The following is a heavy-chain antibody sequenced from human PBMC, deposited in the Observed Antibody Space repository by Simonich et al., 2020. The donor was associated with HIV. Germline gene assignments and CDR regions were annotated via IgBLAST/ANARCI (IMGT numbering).Heavy chain of an antibody. CDR1: GFTFSSYW. J-gene: IGHJ4*02. V-gene: IGHV3-7*01. Sequence: EVQLVESGGGLVQPGGSLRLSCAASGFTFSSYWMTWVRQAPGKGVGWVANINQDGRQKYYVDSVKGRFTISRDNAKNLLYLQMDSLRVEDTAVYYCARGWDGSSSSLDDYWGQGTLVTVSS. CDR3: ARGWDGSSSSLDDY. CDR2: INQDGRQK. D-gene: IGHD6-6*01.